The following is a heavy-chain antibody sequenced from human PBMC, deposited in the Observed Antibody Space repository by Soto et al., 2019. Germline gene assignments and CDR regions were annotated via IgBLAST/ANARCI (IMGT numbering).Heavy chain of an antibody. V-gene: IGHV1-69*06. CDR3: ARVIYGSGNYYTGPSAFNI. Sequence: QVRLEQSGAEVKKPGSSVKISCKASGGTLSDHGVSWLRQAPGQGLEWVGGTIPVFNTAKYAPKFQGRVTLAADTSKNIAYMVVGSLRSDHTAFYYSARVIYGSGNYYTGPSAFNIWGQGTLVIVSS. CDR2: TIPVFNTA. D-gene: IGHD3-10*01. CDR1: GGTLSDHG. J-gene: IGHJ3*02.